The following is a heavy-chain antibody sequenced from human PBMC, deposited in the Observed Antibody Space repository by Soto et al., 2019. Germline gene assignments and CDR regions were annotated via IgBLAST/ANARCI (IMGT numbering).Heavy chain of an antibody. V-gene: IGHV3-23*01. CDR3: AKDTYYYDSSGYYGYFQH. CDR2: ISGSGGSK. Sequence: EVQLLESGGGLVQPGGSLRLSCAASGFTFSSYAMSWVRQAPGKGLEWVSAISGSGGSKYYADSVKGRFTISRDNSKNTLYLQMNSLRAEDTDVYYCAKDTYYYDSSGYYGYFQHWGQGTLVTVSS. D-gene: IGHD3-22*01. CDR1: GFTFSSYA. J-gene: IGHJ1*01.